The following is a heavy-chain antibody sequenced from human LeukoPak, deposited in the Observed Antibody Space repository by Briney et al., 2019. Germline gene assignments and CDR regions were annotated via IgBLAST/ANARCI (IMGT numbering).Heavy chain of an antibody. V-gene: IGHV4-59*01. J-gene: IGHJ5*02. CDR1: GGSISSSY. D-gene: IGHD5-12*01. CDR2: IYYSGST. CDR3: ARRGSARGFDL. Sequence: SETLSLTCTVSGGSISSSYWSWIRQPPGKGLEWIGYIYYSGSTNYNPSLKSRVTISVDTSKNQFSLKLSSVAAADTAVYYCARRGSARGFDLWGQGTLVTVSS.